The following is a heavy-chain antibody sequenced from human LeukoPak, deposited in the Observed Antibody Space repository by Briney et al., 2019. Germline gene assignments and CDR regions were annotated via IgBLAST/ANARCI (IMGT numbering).Heavy chain of an antibody. D-gene: IGHD2-8*01. CDR1: GGSITSTNW. J-gene: IGHJ4*02. Sequence: PSGTLSLTCGVSGGSITSTNWWSWVRPPPGQGLEWIGEVSLSGLTNYNPSLSSRVIMALDTSKNHLSLNLTSVTAADTAVYYCSRENGAFSPFGYWGQGTLVTVPS. V-gene: IGHV4-4*02. CDR3: SRENGAFSPFGY. CDR2: VSLSGLT.